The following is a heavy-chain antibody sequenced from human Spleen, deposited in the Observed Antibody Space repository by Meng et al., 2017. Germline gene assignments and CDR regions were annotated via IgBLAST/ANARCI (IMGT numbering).Heavy chain of an antibody. Sequence: QVPLLQWGAGLLKPSETLSLTCAVYGGSFSGYYWSWIRQPPGKGLEWIGEINHSGSTNYNPSLKSRVTISVDTSKNQFSLKLSSVTAADTAVYYCARPSRYNWFDPWGQGTLVTASS. J-gene: IGHJ5*02. V-gene: IGHV4-34*01. D-gene: IGHD6-6*01. CDR1: GGSFSGYY. CDR2: INHSGST. CDR3: ARPSRYNWFDP.